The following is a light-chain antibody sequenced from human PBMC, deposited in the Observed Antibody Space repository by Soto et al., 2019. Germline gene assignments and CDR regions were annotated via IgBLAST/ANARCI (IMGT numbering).Light chain of an antibody. CDR1: QSINNL. CDR2: DAS. CDR3: QQYNSYSWT. V-gene: IGKV1-5*01. J-gene: IGKJ1*01. Sequence: DVQMTQSPSTLSASVGDRVTITCRASQSINNLLAWYQQKPGKAPKLLIYDASGLESGVPSRFSGSGSGTEFTLTISSLQPDDFATYYCQQYNSYSWTFGQGTKVDIK.